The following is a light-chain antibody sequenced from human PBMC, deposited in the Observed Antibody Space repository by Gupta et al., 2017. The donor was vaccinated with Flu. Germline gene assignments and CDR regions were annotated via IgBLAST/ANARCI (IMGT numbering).Light chain of an antibody. J-gene: IGKJ5*01. V-gene: IGKV3D-15*01. CDR2: GAS. CDR1: QSVSSN. CDR3: QQYNNWLT. Sequence: SPATLSVSPGERATRSCRASQSVSSNLAWYQQKPGQAPRLLIYGASTRATGIPDRFSGSGSGTEFTLTISSLQSEDFAVYYCQQYNNWLTFGQGTRLEIK.